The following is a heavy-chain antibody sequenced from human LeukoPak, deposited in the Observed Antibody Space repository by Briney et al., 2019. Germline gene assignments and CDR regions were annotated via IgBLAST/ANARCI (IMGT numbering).Heavy chain of an antibody. Sequence: GGSLRLSCAASGFTFSSYGMHWVRQAPGKGLEWVAVISYDGSNKYYADSVKGRFTISRDSSKNTLYLQMNSLRAEDTAVYYCAKGWFDPWGQGTLVTVSS. CDR2: ISYDGSNK. V-gene: IGHV3-30*18. J-gene: IGHJ5*02. CDR3: AKGWFDP. CDR1: GFTFSSYG.